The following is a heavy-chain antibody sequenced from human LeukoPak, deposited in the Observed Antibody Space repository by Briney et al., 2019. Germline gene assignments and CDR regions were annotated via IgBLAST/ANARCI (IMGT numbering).Heavy chain of an antibody. D-gene: IGHD5-24*01. V-gene: IGHV4-34*01. Sequence: SETLSLTCAVYGGSFSGYYWSWIRQPPGKGLEWIGEINHSGSTNYNPSLKSRVTISVDTSKNQFSLKLSSVTAADMAVYYCARARFGQRWLQLSNWYFDLWGRGTLVTVSS. CDR3: ARARFGQRWLQLSNWYFDL. J-gene: IGHJ2*01. CDR2: INHSGST. CDR1: GGSFSGYY.